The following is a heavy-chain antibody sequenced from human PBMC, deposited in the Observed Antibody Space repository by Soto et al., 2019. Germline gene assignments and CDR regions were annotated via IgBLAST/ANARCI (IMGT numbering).Heavy chain of an antibody. J-gene: IGHJ3*02. CDR2: IVVGSGNT. CDR3: ARARGWSGGGAFDI. Sequence: SVKVSCKASGFTFTSSVMQWLRKARGQRLEWIGWIVVGSGNTNYAQKFQGRVTITRDMSTSTAYMELRSLRSEDTAVYYCARARGWSGGGAFDIWGQGTMVTVSS. CDR1: GFTFTSSV. V-gene: IGHV1-58*02. D-gene: IGHD6-19*01.